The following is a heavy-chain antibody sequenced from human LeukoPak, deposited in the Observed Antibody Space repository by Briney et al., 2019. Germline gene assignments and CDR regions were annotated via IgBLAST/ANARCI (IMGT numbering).Heavy chain of an antibody. D-gene: IGHD6-19*01. CDR3: ARRSHPKYSSGCYDY. CDR2: INHSGST. V-gene: IGHV4-34*01. CDR1: GGSFSGYY. Sequence: SETLSLTCAVYGGSFSGYYWSWIRQPPGKGLEWIGEINHSGSTNYNPSLKSRVTISVDTSKNQFSLKLSSVTAADTAVYYCARRSHPKYSSGCYDYWGQGTLVTVSS. J-gene: IGHJ4*02.